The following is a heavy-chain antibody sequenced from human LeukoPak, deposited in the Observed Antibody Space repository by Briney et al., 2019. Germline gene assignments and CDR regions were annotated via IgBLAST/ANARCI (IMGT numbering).Heavy chain of an antibody. Sequence: GGSLRLSCAASEFTVSSNYMSWVRQAPGKGLEWVSVIYSGGSTYYADSVKGRCTISRDNSKSTLYLQMNSLRAEDTAVYYCARVPGFIWGQGTLVTVSS. CDR2: IYSGGST. V-gene: IGHV3-66*01. D-gene: IGHD3-10*01. J-gene: IGHJ4*02. CDR1: EFTVSSNY. CDR3: ARVPGFI.